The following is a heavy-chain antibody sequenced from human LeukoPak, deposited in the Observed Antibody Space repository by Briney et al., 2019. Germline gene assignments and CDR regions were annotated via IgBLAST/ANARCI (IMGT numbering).Heavy chain of an antibody. CDR3: ARVPGYCGGDCYFDY. CDR2: IKQDGSEK. J-gene: IGHJ4*02. Sequence: GGSPRLSCAAFGFTFSSYWMSWVRQAPGKGLEWVANIKQDGSEKYYVDSVKGRFTISRDNAKNSLYLQMNSLRAEDTAVYYCARVPGYCGGDCYFDYWGQGTLVTVSS. V-gene: IGHV3-7*01. CDR1: GFTFSSYW. D-gene: IGHD2-21*02.